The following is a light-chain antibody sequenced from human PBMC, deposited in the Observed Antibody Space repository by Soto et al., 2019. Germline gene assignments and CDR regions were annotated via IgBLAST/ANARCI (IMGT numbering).Light chain of an antibody. CDR3: QHYGSSPGT. CDR1: QSVSSTY. J-gene: IGKJ1*01. CDR2: GTS. Sequence: EIVLTQSPGTLSLSPGERATLSCRASQSVSSTYLAWCQQKPGQTPRLLISGTSSRATGVPDRFSGTGSGTDSTLTVSRLEPEDFAVYYCQHYGSSPGTFGQGTKVDIK. V-gene: IGKV3-20*01.